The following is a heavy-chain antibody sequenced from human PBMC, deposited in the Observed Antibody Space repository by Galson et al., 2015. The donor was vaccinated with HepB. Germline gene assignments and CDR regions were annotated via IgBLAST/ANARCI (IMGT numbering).Heavy chain of an antibody. Sequence: SLKVSCKASGYTFTRNGISWVRQAPGQGLEWMGWISTNSGNTYYAQKFQDRLIMTTERSTSTAYMELRSLTSDDTAFYYCARDVRYAFEMWGQGTMVTVS. V-gene: IGHV1-18*01. CDR2: ISTNSGNT. J-gene: IGHJ3*02. CDR1: GYTFTRNG. CDR3: ARDVRYAFEM. D-gene: IGHD3-10*02.